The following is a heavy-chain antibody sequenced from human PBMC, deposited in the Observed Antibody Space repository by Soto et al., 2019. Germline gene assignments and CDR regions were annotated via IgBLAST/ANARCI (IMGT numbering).Heavy chain of an antibody. V-gene: IGHV3-23*01. CDR1: GLTFGSRA. Sequence: EVQLLESGGDLKQPGGSLRLSCVASGLTFGSRAITWVRQAPGEGLQWVSTITDTGGDAKYADSVRGRFVISRDNSKKTLYLQMTSLTAEDSAMYYCARGSTDSYPGSRIFDFWGRGTLVTVSS. D-gene: IGHD3-10*01. J-gene: IGHJ4*02. CDR3: ARGSTDSYPGSRIFDF. CDR2: ITDTGGDA.